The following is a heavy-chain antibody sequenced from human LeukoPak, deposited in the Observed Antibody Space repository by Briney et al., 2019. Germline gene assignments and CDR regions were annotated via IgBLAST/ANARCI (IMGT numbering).Heavy chain of an antibody. CDR1: GGSISSSSYY. D-gene: IGHD6-25*01. V-gene: IGHV4-39*01. CDR3: ARPRDSGYWNGFDI. Sequence: PSETLSLTCTVSGGSISSSSYYWGWIRQPPGKGLEWIGTIHSSGSTYYNPSLKSRVTISADASETQFSLKLSSVTAADTAVYYCARPRDSGYWNGFDIWGQGTMVTVSS. J-gene: IGHJ3*02. CDR2: IHSSGST.